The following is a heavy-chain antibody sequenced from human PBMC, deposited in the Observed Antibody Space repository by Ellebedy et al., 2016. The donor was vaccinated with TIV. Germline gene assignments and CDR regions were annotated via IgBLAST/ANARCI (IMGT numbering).Heavy chain of an antibody. CDR2: IYYSGST. V-gene: IGHV4-59*01. CDR1: GGSLSSYF. CDR3: ARDRMTNYFYGMDV. J-gene: IGHJ6*02. Sequence: SETLSLTCTVSGGSLSSYFWSWIRQSPGKGLEWIGYIYYSGSTNYNPSLKSRVTISVDTSKNQFSLKLSSVTAADTAVYYCARDRMTNYFYGMDVWGHGTTVTVSS.